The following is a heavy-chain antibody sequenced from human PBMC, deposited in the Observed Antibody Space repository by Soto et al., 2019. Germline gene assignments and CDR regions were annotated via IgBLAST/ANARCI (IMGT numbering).Heavy chain of an antibody. Sequence: GASVKVSCKASGYTFTSYGISWVRQAPGQGLEWMGWISAYNGNTNYAQKLQGRVTMTTDTSTSTAYMELRSLRSDDTAVYYCARDRGRVVITDYYYGMDVWGQGTTVTVSS. V-gene: IGHV1-18*01. CDR1: GYTFTSYG. CDR2: ISAYNGNT. J-gene: IGHJ6*02. D-gene: IGHD3-22*01. CDR3: ARDRGRVVITDYYYGMDV.